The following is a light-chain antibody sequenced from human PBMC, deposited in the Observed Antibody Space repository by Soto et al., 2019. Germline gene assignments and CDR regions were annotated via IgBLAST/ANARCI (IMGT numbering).Light chain of an antibody. Sequence: QSVLTQPASVSGSPGQSITISCTGTSSDVGGYPYVSWYQHHPGKAPQLIIYEVTNRPSGVSHRFSGSKSGNTASLTISGLQAEDEAEYYCSSYRVTDTLVFGSGTKVTVL. CDR2: EVT. CDR1: SSDVGGYPY. J-gene: IGLJ1*01. V-gene: IGLV2-14*01. CDR3: SSYRVTDTLV.